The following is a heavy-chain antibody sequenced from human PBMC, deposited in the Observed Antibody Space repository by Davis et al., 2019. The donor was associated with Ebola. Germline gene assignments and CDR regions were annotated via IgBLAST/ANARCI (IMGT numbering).Heavy chain of an antibody. CDR3: ARGDCSGGSCFLDY. D-gene: IGHD2-15*01. V-gene: IGHV4-59*01. CDR2: LYYGGST. J-gene: IGHJ4*02. CDR1: GGSISGYY. Sequence: SETLSLTCTVSGGSISGYYRTWIRQPPGKGLEWIGYLYYGGSTSYNPSLKSRVTISVDTSKNQFSLKLSSVTAADTALYFCARGDCSGGSCFLDYWGQGTLVTVSS.